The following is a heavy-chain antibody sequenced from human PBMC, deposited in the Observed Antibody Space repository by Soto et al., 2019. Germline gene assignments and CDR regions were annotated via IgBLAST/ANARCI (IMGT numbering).Heavy chain of an antibody. Sequence: PSETLSLTCAVYGGSFRGYYWSWIRQTPGKGLEWVGEINHSGVTNYNPSLKSPVTISVDTSKNQFSLRLRSVTAADTAMYCCARGGAYYAMDVWGQGTTVTVSS. CDR2: INHSGVT. V-gene: IGHV4-34*01. J-gene: IGHJ6*02. D-gene: IGHD3-10*01. CDR3: ARGGAYYAMDV. CDR1: GGSFRGYY.